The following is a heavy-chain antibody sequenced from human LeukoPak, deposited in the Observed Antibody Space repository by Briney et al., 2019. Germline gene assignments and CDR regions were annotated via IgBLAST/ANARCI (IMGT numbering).Heavy chain of an antibody. Sequence: GASVKVSCEASGYTFSSYDINWVRQATGQGLEWMGWMNPSGNTGYAPKFQGRVTITRDNSINTAYMDLTNLRSEDTAVYYCARGQSGRRFLADYWGQGTLVTVSS. CDR3: ARGQSGRRFLADY. CDR2: MNPSGNT. J-gene: IGHJ4*02. D-gene: IGHD3-3*01. CDR1: GYTFSSYD. V-gene: IGHV1-8*01.